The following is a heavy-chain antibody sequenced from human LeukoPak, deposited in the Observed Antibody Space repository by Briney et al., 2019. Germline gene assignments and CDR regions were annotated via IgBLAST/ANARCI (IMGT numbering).Heavy chain of an antibody. V-gene: IGHV3-33*01. CDR3: ARDPRLLWFGELSGPPDY. Sequence: PGRSLRLSCAASGFTFSSYGMHWVRQAPGKGLEWVAVIWHDGSNKYYADSVKGRFTISRDNSKNTLYLQMNSLRAEDTAVYYCARDPRLLWFGELSGPPDYWGQGTLVTVSS. CDR2: IWHDGSNK. D-gene: IGHD3-10*01. J-gene: IGHJ4*02. CDR1: GFTFSSYG.